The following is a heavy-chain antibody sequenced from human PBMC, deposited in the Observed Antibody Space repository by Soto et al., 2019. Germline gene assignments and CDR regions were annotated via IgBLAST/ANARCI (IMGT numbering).Heavy chain of an antibody. V-gene: IGHV4-4*02. J-gene: IGHJ4*02. Sequence: SATLSFTCAVSGGSIGSSNWWSWVRHPPWKGLEWIGEIYHIGSTNYNPSLKSRVTISVDKSKNQFSLKLSSVTAAGTAVYYCAKKDTDGPFDYWGQGTLVTVPQ. CDR3: AKKDTDGPFDY. CDR1: GGSIGSSNW. CDR2: IYHIGST. D-gene: IGHD2-15*01.